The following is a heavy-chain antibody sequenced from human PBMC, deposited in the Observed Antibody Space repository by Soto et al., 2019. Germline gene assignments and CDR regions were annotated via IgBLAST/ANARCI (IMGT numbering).Heavy chain of an antibody. V-gene: IGHV4-39*01. Sequence: SETLSLTCTVSGGSVSNSNYFWGWIRQSPGKGLEWIGSVYYRGRSYSKSSVKSRVTISVDTSKNQFSLNLNSVTASDTAVYFCVSQRTSVLTQAYFDYWGPGALVTVSS. D-gene: IGHD2-8*01. CDR1: GGSVSNSNYF. J-gene: IGHJ4*02. CDR2: VYYRGRS. CDR3: VSQRTSVLTQAYFDY.